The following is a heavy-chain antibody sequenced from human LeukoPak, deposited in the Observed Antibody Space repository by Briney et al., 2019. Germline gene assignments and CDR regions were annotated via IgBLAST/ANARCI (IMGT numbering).Heavy chain of an antibody. Sequence: GGSPRLSCAASGFTFGSYEMNWVRQAPGKGLEWVSYISSSGSTIYYADSVKGRFTISRDNAKNSLYLQMNSLRAEDTAVYYCARDQATNDFPDAFDIWGQGTMVTVSS. CDR1: GFTFGSYE. D-gene: IGHD3-3*01. V-gene: IGHV3-48*03. J-gene: IGHJ3*02. CDR3: ARDQATNDFPDAFDI. CDR2: ISSSGSTI.